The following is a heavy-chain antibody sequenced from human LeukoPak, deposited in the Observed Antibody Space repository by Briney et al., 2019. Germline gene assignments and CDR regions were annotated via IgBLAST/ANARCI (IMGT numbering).Heavy chain of an antibody. CDR1: GFTFSHYV. V-gene: IGHV3-64*01. D-gene: IGHD6-13*01. CDR3: ARGDSSSWTFDY. J-gene: IGHJ4*02. Sequence: GGSLRLSCAASGFTFSHYVMHWVRQAPGKGLEYVSAISGRGGSTSYANSVKGRFSISRDNSKNTLYLQMGSLRAEDMAIYYCARGDSSSWTFDYWGQGTLVTVSS. CDR2: ISGRGGST.